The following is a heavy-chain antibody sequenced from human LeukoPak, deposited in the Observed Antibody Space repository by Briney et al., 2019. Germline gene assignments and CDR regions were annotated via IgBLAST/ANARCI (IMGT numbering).Heavy chain of an antibody. CDR3: TRGSYGDYEY. D-gene: IGHD4-17*01. Sequence: GGSLRLSCAASGFTFSNSALNWVRQAPGKGLEWVSSIDPSSSYIYYADSVRGRFTISRDNAQNSLYLLVNSLRAEDTAVYYCTRGSYGDYEYWGQGTLVTVSS. J-gene: IGHJ4*02. CDR1: GFTFSNSA. CDR2: IDPSSSYI. V-gene: IGHV3-21*01.